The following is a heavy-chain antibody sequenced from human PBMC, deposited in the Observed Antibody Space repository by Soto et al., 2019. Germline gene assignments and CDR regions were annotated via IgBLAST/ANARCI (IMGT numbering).Heavy chain of an antibody. J-gene: IGHJ3*02. CDR2: IIPIFGTA. CDR1: RGTFSSYA. D-gene: IGHD3-22*01. V-gene: IGHV1-69*06. CDR3: AGADSSGYYWDDAFDI. Sequence: SVKVSCKASRGTFSSYAISWVRQAPGQGLEWMGGIIPIFGTANYAQKFQGRVTITADKSTSTAYMELSSLRSEDTAVYYCAGADSSGYYWDDAFDIWGQGTMVTVSS.